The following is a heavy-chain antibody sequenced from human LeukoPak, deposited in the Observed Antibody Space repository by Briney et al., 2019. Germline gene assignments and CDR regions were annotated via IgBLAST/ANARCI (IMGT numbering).Heavy chain of an antibody. D-gene: IGHD3-22*01. CDR2: IYYCGST. CDR1: GGSISSYY. CDR3: AAGFYDSSGYYYFDY. Sequence: PSETLSLTCTVSGGSISSYYWSWIRQPPGKGLEWIGYIYYCGSTNYNPSLNSRVTISVDTSNLQFSLKLSSVTAADTAVYYCAAGFYDSSGYYYFDYWGQGTLVTVSS. J-gene: IGHJ4*02. V-gene: IGHV4-59*01.